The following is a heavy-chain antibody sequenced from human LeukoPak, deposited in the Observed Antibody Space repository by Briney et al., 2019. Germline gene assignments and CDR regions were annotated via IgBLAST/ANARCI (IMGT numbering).Heavy chain of an antibody. Sequence: GGALRLSCGASGDTFRRYRMSGGREAPEEGVEWGSSISSSSSYIYYADSVNGRFILPRDKANHSLYLQMNSLRADDTAVHYCPSASDEWLLLGGFDYWGQGTLVTVSS. CDR1: GDTFRRYR. V-gene: IGHV3-21*01. J-gene: IGHJ4*02. CDR3: PSASDEWLLLGGFDY. D-gene: IGHD3-22*01. CDR2: ISSSSSYI.